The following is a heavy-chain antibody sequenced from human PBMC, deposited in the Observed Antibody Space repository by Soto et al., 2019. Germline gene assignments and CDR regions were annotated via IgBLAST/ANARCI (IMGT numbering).Heavy chain of an antibody. D-gene: IGHD3-3*01. Sequence: GGSLRLSCAASGFTFDDYAMHWVRQAPGKGLEWVSGISWNSGSIGYADSVKGRFTISRDNAKNSLYLQMNSLRAEDTALYYCAKDIYYDFWSGKIGGPPFDPWGQGTLVTVSS. CDR2: ISWNSGSI. CDR1: GFTFDDYA. V-gene: IGHV3-9*01. CDR3: AKDIYYDFWSGKIGGPPFDP. J-gene: IGHJ5*02.